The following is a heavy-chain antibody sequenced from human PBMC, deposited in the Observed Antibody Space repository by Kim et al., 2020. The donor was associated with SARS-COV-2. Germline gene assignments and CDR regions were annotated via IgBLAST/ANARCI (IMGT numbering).Heavy chain of an antibody. Sequence: ASVKVSCKASGYTFTSYGISWVRQAPGQGLEWMGWISAYNGNTNYAQKLQGRVTMTTDTSTSTAYMELRSLRSDDTAVYYCARDLTAGDIVVVVARGDYYYYYGMDVWGQGTTVTVSS. V-gene: IGHV1-18*01. CDR3: ARDLTAGDIVVVVARGDYYYYYGMDV. CDR1: GYTFTSYG. J-gene: IGHJ6*02. CDR2: ISAYNGNT. D-gene: IGHD2-15*01.